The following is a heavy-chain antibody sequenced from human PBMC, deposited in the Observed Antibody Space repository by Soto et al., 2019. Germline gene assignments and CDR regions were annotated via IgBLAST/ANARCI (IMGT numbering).Heavy chain of an antibody. J-gene: IGHJ4*02. D-gene: IGHD2-8*01. V-gene: IGHV1-46*01. CDR2: INPSGGST. Sequence: QVQLVQSGAEVKKPGASVKVSCKASGYTFTHYYIHWVRQAPGQGLEWMGMINPSGGSTDYAQKFQARVTSTRDTSTTTVYMELSCLRSDDTAVYYCARPPFPGCINGVCYPCDHWGQGTLVTVSS. CDR3: ARPPFPGCINGVCYPCDH. CDR1: GYTFTHYY.